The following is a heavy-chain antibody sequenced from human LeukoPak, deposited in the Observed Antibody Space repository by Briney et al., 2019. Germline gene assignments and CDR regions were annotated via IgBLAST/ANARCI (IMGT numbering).Heavy chain of an antibody. CDR3: ARDLLKYGSGYFDY. V-gene: IGHV3-21*01. Sequence: GGSLRLSCAASGITFSSYSMNWVRQAPGKGLEWVSSISSSSSYIYYADSVKGRFTISRDNAKNSLYLQMNSLRAEDTAVYYCARDLLKYGSGYFDYWGQGTLVTVSS. CDR1: GITFSSYS. D-gene: IGHD3-10*01. CDR2: ISSSSSYI. J-gene: IGHJ4*02.